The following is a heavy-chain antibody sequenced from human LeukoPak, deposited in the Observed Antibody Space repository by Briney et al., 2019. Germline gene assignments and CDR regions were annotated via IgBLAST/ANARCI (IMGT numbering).Heavy chain of an antibody. CDR1: GGTFSSYA. CDR2: IIPIFGTA. V-gene: IGHV1-69*13. CDR3: ASGIYGDYYYGMDV. J-gene: IGHJ6*02. Sequence: RASVKVSCTASGGTFSSYAISWVRQAPGQGLEWMGGIIPIFGTADYAQKFQGRVTITADESTSTAYMELSSLRSEDTAVYYCASGIYGDYYYGMDVWGQGTTVTVSS. D-gene: IGHD4-17*01.